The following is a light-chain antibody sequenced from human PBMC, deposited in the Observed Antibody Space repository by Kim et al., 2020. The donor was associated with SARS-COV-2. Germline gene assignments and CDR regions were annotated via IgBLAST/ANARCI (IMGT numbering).Light chain of an antibody. Sequence: PGERATLSCGASQRVSSSYLAWYQQKPGLAPRLLIYDAASRASGIPDRFSRSGSGTDFTLTISRLQPEDCAVYYCQQYGNSPPYTFGQGTKLEI. V-gene: IGKV3D-20*01. J-gene: IGKJ2*01. CDR2: DAA. CDR1: QRVSSSY. CDR3: QQYGNSPPYT.